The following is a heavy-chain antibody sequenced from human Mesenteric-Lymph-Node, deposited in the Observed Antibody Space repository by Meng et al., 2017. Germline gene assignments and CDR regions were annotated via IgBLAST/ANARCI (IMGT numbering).Heavy chain of an antibody. CDR1: GFSLSTSGVG. CDR2: IYWDDDK. J-gene: IGHJ4*02. D-gene: IGHD5-24*01. V-gene: IGHV2-5*02. CDR3: AHRQRCAHYDLYYFDY. Sequence: QITLKESGRTLVKPTQTLTMTCTLSGFSLSTSGVGVGWIRQSPGKALEWLALIYWDDDKRYSPSLKSRLTITKDTSKNQLVLTMTNMDPVDTATYYCAHRQRCAHYDLYYFDYWGQGTLVTVSS.